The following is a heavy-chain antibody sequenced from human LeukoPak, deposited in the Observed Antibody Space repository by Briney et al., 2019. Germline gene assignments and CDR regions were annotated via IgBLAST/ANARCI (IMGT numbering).Heavy chain of an antibody. CDR2: ISYDGSNK. CDR3: ARTGSVTYYDILTQIVPDY. J-gene: IGHJ4*02. Sequence: GGSLRLSCAASGFTFSSYAMHWVRQAPGKGLEWVAVISYDGSNKYYADSVKGRFTISRDNSKNTLYLQMNSLRAEDTAVYYCARTGSVTYYDILTQIVPDYWGQGTLVTVSS. D-gene: IGHD3-9*01. V-gene: IGHV3-30-3*01. CDR1: GFTFSSYA.